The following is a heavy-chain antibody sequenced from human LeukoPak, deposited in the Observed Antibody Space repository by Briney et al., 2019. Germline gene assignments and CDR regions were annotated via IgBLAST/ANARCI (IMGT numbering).Heavy chain of an antibody. D-gene: IGHD3-22*01. CDR3: ARVARYYDSSGYYPLYYYYGMDV. CDR1: GFTFSSYE. J-gene: IGHJ6*02. CDR2: ISSSGSTI. Sequence: GGSLRLSCAASGFTFSSYEMNWVRQAPGKGLEWVSYISSSGSTIYYADSVKGRFTIPRDNAKNSLYLQMNSLRAEDTAVYYCARVARYYDSSGYYPLYYYYGMDVWGQGTTVTVSS. V-gene: IGHV3-48*03.